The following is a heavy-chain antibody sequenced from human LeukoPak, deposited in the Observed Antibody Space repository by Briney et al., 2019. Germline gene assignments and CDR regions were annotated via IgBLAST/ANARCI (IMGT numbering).Heavy chain of an antibody. CDR3: AREWDSGSCPDY. J-gene: IGHJ4*02. D-gene: IGHD1-26*01. V-gene: IGHV1-18*01. CDR1: GYTFTSYD. Sequence: ASVKVSCKASGYTFTSYDINWVRQATGQGLEWMGWISAYNGNTNYAQKLQGRVTMTTDTSTSTAYMELRSLRSDGTAVYYCAREWDSGSCPDYWGQGTLVTVSS. CDR2: ISAYNGNT.